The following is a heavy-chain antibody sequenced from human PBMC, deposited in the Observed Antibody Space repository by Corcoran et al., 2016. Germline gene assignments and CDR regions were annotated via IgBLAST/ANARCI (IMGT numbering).Heavy chain of an antibody. V-gene: IGHV1-46*01. CDR1: GYTFTSYY. Sequence: QVQLVQSGAEVKKPGASVKVSCKASGYTFTSYYMHWVRQAPGQGLEWMGIINPSGGSTSYAQKFQGRVTMTRDTSTSTVYMELSSLRSEDTAVYYCAREVPTMVRGERGWFDPWGQGTLVTVSS. CDR2: INPSGGST. CDR3: AREVPTMVRGERGWFDP. J-gene: IGHJ5*02. D-gene: IGHD3-10*01.